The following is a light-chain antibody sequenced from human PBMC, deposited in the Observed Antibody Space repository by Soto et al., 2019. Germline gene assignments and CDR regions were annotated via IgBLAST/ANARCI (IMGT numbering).Light chain of an antibody. CDR3: QQYNSYAWT. Sequence: DIQMIQSPSSLSASVVDRVTITFQASQDIKNYLNWYQQKSGKAPKLLIYDASSLESGVPSRFSGSGSGTEFTLTISSLQPDDFATYYCQQYNSYAWTFGQGTKVDIK. V-gene: IGKV1-5*01. J-gene: IGKJ1*01. CDR2: DAS. CDR1: QDIKNY.